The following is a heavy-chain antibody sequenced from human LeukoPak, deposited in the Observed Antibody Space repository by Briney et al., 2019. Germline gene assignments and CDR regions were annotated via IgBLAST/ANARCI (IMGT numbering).Heavy chain of an antibody. V-gene: IGHV4-59*05. CDR2: IYYSGST. J-gene: IGHJ4*02. Sequence: SETLSLTCTVSGGSISSYYWSWIRQPPGKGLEWIGSIYYSGSTYYNPSLKSRVTISVDTSKNQFSLKLSSVTAADTAVYYCARRSAHCSSTSCAKGGPQWGQGTLVTVSS. D-gene: IGHD2-2*01. CDR1: GGSISSYY. CDR3: ARRSAHCSSTSCAKGGPQ.